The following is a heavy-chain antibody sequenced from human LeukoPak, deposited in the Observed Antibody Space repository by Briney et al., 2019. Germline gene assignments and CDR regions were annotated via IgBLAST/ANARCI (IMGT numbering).Heavy chain of an antibody. J-gene: IGHJ4*02. CDR3: AKIQASFYGGKARNYFDY. D-gene: IGHD4-23*01. V-gene: IGHV3-23*01. CDR2: ISGSGGST. CDR1: GFTFSSYA. Sequence: QAGGSLRLSCAASGFTFSSYAMSWVRQAPGKGLEWVSAISGSGGSTYYADSVKGRFTISRDNSKNTLYLQMNSLRAEDTAVYYCAKIQASFYGGKARNYFDYWGQGTLVTVSS.